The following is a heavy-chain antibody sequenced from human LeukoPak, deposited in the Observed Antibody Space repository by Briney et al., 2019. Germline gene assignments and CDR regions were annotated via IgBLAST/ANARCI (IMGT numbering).Heavy chain of an antibody. V-gene: IGHV4-4*07. CDR3: ARQYYYDSSGCFDY. D-gene: IGHD3-22*01. Sequence: SETLPLTCTASGGSISSYYWSWIRQPAGKGLEWIGRIYTSGSTNYNPSLKSRVTMSVDTSKNQFSLKLSSVTAADTAVYYCARQYYYDSSGCFDYWGQGTLVTVSS. CDR2: IYTSGST. J-gene: IGHJ4*02. CDR1: GGSISSYY.